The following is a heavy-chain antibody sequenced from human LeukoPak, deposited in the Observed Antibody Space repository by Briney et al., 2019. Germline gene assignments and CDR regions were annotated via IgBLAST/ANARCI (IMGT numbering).Heavy chain of an antibody. CDR2: INPSGGSA. Sequence: GASVKVSCKASGYTFTTYYMHWVRQAPGQGPEWMAIINPSGGSASYAQKFQGRLTMTRDTSTSTVYMDLSSLRSEDTAVYYCARGSYYHGSGSYHFDYWGQGTLVTVSS. D-gene: IGHD3-10*01. J-gene: IGHJ4*02. CDR1: GYTFTTYY. V-gene: IGHV1-46*01. CDR3: ARGSYYHGSGSYHFDY.